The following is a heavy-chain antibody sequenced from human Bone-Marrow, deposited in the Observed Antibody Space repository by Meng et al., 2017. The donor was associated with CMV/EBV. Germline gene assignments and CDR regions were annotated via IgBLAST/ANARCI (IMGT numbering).Heavy chain of an antibody. J-gene: IGHJ6*02. CDR3: ARDQYYYDSSGSPTATYYYYGIDV. CDR2: ISYDGSNK. Sequence: GGSLRLSCAASGFTFSSYGMHWVRQAPGKGLEWVAVISYDGSNKYYADSVKGRFTISRDNSKNTLYLQMNSLRAEDTAVYYCARDQYYYDSSGSPTATYYYYGIDVWGQGTAVTVSS. CDR1: GFTFSSYG. D-gene: IGHD3-22*01. V-gene: IGHV3-30*19.